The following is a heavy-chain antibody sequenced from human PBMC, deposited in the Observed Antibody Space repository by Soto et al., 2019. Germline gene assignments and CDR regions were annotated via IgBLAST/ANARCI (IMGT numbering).Heavy chain of an antibody. CDR1: GGSISSGDYY. CDR2: IYYSGST. CDR3: ARLNYDSSGYSGDWYFNL. Sequence: QVQLQESGPGLVKPSQTLSLTCTVSGGSISSGDYYWSWIRQPPGKGLEWIGYIYYSGSTYHNPSLKSRVTISVDTSKNQFSLRLTPVTAADTAVYYCARLNYDSSGYSGDWYFNLWGRGTLVTVSS. J-gene: IGHJ2*01. V-gene: IGHV4-30-4*01. D-gene: IGHD3-22*01.